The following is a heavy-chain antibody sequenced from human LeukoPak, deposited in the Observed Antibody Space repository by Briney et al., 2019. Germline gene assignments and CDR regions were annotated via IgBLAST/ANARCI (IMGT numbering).Heavy chain of an antibody. Sequence: SETLSLTCAVYGGSFSGYYWSWIRQPPGKGLEWIGEINHSGSTNYNPSLKSRVTISVDTSKNQFSLKLSSVTAADTAVYYCARSTATTRSSSWYLGGDYWGQGTLVTVSS. CDR3: ARSTATTRSSSWYLGGDY. D-gene: IGHD6-13*01. J-gene: IGHJ4*02. V-gene: IGHV4-34*01. CDR1: GGSFSGYY. CDR2: INHSGST.